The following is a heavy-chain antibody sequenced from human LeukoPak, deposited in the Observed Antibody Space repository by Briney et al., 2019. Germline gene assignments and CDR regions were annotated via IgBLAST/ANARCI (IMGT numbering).Heavy chain of an antibody. D-gene: IGHD4-17*01. V-gene: IGHV1-69*05. CDR1: GGTFRSYA. CDR3: ARDLAEHYGDNWFDP. J-gene: IGHJ5*02. CDR2: IIPIFGTA. Sequence: ASVKVSCKASGGTFRSYAISWVRQAPGQGLEWMGRIIPIFGTANYAQKFQGRVTITTDESTSTAYMELSSLRSEDTAVYYCARDLAEHYGDNWFDPGAREPWSPSPQ.